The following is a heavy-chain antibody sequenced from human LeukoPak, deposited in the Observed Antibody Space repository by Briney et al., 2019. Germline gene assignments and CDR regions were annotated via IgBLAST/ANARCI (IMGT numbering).Heavy chain of an antibody. V-gene: IGHV4-59*01. J-gene: IGHJ5*02. D-gene: IGHD5-12*01. CDR2: IYYSGST. CDR1: GGSISSYY. Sequence: SETLSLTCTVSGGSISSYYWSWIRQLPGKGLEWIGYIYYSGSTNYNPSLKSRVTISVDTSKNQFSLKLSSVTAADTAVYYCARQLRNWFDPWGQGTLVTVSS. CDR3: ARQLRNWFDP.